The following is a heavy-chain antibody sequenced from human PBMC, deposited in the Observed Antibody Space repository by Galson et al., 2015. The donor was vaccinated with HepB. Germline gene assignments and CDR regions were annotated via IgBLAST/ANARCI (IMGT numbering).Heavy chain of an antibody. CDR3: VKTISMIVGDAFDV. J-gene: IGHJ3*01. CDR2: INWNGMST. Sequence: SLRLSCAVSGFIFDNYGMNWVRQAPGKGLQWISGINWNGMSTGYADSVKGRFTISRDNAKNSLYLQMNSLRAEDTAFYYCVKTISMIVGDAFDVWGPGTMVTVSP. CDR1: GFIFDNYG. V-gene: IGHV3-20*04. D-gene: IGHD3-22*01.